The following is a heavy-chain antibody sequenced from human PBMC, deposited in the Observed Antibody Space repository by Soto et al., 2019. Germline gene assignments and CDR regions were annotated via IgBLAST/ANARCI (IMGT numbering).Heavy chain of an antibody. CDR3: VRDGTKTLRDWFDP. J-gene: IGHJ5*02. CDR1: GASISGFY. V-gene: IGHV4-4*07. Sequence: SETLSLTFTVSGASISGFYWSWIRKYAGKGLEWVGRIYATRTTDYNPSLKSRVRMSVDTPKKQFSLKLRSVTAADRAVYYCVRDGTKTLRDWFDPAGQGISVTVSS. D-gene: IGHD1-1*01. CDR2: IYATRTT.